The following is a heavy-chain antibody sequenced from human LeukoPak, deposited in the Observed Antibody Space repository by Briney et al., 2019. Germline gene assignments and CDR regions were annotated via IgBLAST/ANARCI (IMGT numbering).Heavy chain of an antibody. CDR1: GYSFTSYW. Sequence: GESLKISCKGSGYSFTSYWIGWVRQMPGKGLEWMGIIYPGDSDTRYSPSFQGQVTISAEKSISTAYLQWSSLKASDTAMYYCARVPPYYSSSWYYIDYWGQGTLVTVSS. V-gene: IGHV5-51*01. J-gene: IGHJ4*02. CDR2: IYPGDSDT. D-gene: IGHD6-13*01. CDR3: ARVPPYYSSSWYYIDY.